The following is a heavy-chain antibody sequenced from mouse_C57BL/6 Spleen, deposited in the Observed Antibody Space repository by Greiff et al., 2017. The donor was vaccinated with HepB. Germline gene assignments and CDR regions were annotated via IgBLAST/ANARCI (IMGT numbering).Heavy chain of an antibody. D-gene: IGHD1-1*01. V-gene: IGHV1-82*01. J-gene: IGHJ1*03. CDR1: GYAFSSSW. CDR3: ARYPLLRYGFDV. Sequence: VQRVESGPELVKPGASVKISCKASGYAFSSSWMNWVKQRPGKGLEWIGRIYPGDGDTNYNGKFKGKATLTADKSSSTAYLQLSSLTSEDSAVYFCARYPLLRYGFDVWGTGTTVTVSS. CDR2: IYPGDGDT.